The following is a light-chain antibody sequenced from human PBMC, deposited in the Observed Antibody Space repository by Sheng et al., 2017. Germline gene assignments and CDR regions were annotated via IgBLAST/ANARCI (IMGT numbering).Light chain of an antibody. J-gene: IGKJ4*01. CDR3: QQRSL. CDR2: DTS. CDR1: QTISSN. Sequence: EIVLTQSPATLSLSPGETATLSCRPSQTISSNLAWYQQRPGQAPRLLIYDTSNRATGIPARFSGNGSGADFTLTISSLEPDDFAVYYCQQRSLFGGGTKVDIK. V-gene: IGKV3-11*01.